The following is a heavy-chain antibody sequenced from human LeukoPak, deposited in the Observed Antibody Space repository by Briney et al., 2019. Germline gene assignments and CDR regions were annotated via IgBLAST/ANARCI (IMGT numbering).Heavy chain of an antibody. Sequence: PGRSLRLSCAASGFTFSSYAMHWVRQAPGKGLEWVAVISYDGSNKYYADSVKGRFTISRDNSKNTPYLQMNSLRAEDTAVYYCARSRYCSGGSCFDYWGQGTLVTVSS. CDR3: ARSRYCSGGSCFDY. CDR2: ISYDGSNK. V-gene: IGHV3-30*04. D-gene: IGHD2-15*01. CDR1: GFTFSSYA. J-gene: IGHJ4*02.